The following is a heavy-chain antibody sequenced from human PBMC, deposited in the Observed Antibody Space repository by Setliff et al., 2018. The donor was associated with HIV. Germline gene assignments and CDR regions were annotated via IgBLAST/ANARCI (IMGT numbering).Heavy chain of an antibody. CDR1: GYTFTDWF. J-gene: IGHJ6*03. D-gene: IGHD6-19*01. V-gene: IGHV1-2*02. CDR3: ARIPCSGGNCNRPPNHYYMDV. CDR2: ISPLNGET. Sequence: ASVKVSCKSSGYTFTDWFMHWVRQAPGQGLEWMGWISPLNGETRITQRFRGRVTMTMDTSINTAYMEFSGLTFDDTAVYYCARIPCSGGNCNRPPNHYYMDVWGQGTTVTVSS.